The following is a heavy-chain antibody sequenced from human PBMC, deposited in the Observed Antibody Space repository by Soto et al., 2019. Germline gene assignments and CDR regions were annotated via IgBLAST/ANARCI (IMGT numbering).Heavy chain of an antibody. CDR1: GFTFSSYS. CDR2: ISSSSSTI. D-gene: IGHD3-3*01. CDR3: ARGNQPIFGVDRGWFDP. Sequence: GGSLRLSCAASGFTFSSYSMNWVRQAPGKGLEWVSYISSSSSTIYYADSVKGRFTISRDNAKNSLYLQMNSLRAEETAVYYCARGNQPIFGVDRGWFDPWGQGTLVTVSS. J-gene: IGHJ5*02. V-gene: IGHV3-48*01.